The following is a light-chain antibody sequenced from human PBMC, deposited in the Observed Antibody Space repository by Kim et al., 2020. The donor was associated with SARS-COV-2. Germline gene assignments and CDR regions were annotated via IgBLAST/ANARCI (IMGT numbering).Light chain of an antibody. CDR3: CSNAGSSTWV. CDR2: EVS. J-gene: IGLJ3*02. V-gene: IGLV2-23*02. Sequence: GQSITMSFSRTSSDVGSYNLCSWYQQHPGKAPKLMIYEVSTRRSGVSNCFSGSKSGNSASLTISGLQAEDEAYYYCCSNAGSSTWVFGGGTQLTVL. CDR1: SSDVGSYNL.